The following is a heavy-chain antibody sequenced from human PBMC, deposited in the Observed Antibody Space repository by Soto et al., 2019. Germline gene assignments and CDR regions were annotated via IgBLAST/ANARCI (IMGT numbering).Heavy chain of an antibody. J-gene: IGHJ4*02. CDR1: GFTFSSYA. CDR2: IRSSGAST. V-gene: IGHV3-23*01. CDR3: AKGGYTSPFDY. Sequence: EVQLLESGGGLVQPGGSLRLSCEASGFTFSSYAMTWVRQAPGRGLEWVSTIRSSGASTYYADSVKGRFTISRDNSMNTLFLHMNSLRAEDTAIFYCAKGGYTSPFDYWGLGTLVTVSS. D-gene: IGHD5-12*01.